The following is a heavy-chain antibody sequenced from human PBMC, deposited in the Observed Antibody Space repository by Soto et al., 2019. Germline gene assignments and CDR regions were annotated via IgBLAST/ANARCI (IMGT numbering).Heavy chain of an antibody. D-gene: IGHD2-15*01. J-gene: IGHJ4*02. V-gene: IGHV4-31*03. CDR2: IYHSGST. Sequence: QVQLQESGPGLVKPSQTLSLTCTVSGGSISSGGYYWSWIRQHPGKGLEWIGYIYHSGSTYYGPSLKSRVTISVDTSKNQFSLKLSSVTAADTAVYYCARGLYCSGGGCYALFDYWGQGTLVTVSS. CDR1: GGSISSGGYY. CDR3: ARGLYCSGGGCYALFDY.